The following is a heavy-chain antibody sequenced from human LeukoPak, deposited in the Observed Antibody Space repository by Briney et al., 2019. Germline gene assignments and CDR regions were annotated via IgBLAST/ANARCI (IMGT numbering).Heavy chain of an antibody. D-gene: IGHD2/OR15-2a*01. Sequence: ASVKVSCKASAYTFTAYYIHWARQAPGHGLEWMGRINPNTGGTNYAQNFQGRVTMTRDTSISTAYMELSSLRSDDTAVYYCAREYCDSTSCYKDLDYWGQGTLVTVSS. CDR3: AREYCDSTSCYKDLDY. CDR2: INPNTGGT. V-gene: IGHV1-2*06. CDR1: AYTFTAYY. J-gene: IGHJ4*02.